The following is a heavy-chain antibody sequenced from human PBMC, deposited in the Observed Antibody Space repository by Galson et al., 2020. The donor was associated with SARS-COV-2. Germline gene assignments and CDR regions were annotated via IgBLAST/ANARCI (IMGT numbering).Heavy chain of an antibody. CDR1: GYSVSTTNY. J-gene: IGHJ2*01. CDR3: ARQGVNMIVLVTVPGWCFDL. V-gene: IGHV4-38-2*01. D-gene: IGHD2-21*02. CDR2: IYPNGRP. Sequence: SETLSLTCAVSGYSVSTTNYWGWVRLAPGKGLEWLGSIYPNGRPYYNPSLESRVTISVDTSRNQFSLPLASVTAADTAFYYCARQGVNMIVLVTVPGWCFDLWGRGTLVTVSS.